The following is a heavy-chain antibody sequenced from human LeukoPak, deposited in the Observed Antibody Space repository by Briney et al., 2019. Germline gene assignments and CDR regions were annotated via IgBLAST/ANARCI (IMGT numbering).Heavy chain of an antibody. D-gene: IGHD5-12*01. CDR1: GSRFTSYW. CDR3: ARLRPGGYSGYEYFDY. J-gene: IGHJ4*02. Sequence: GESLKISLKGSGSRFTSYWIGWVRQMPGKGLEWMGIIYPGDSDTRYSPFFQGQVTISADKSISTAYLQWSSLEPLEHAMYYCARLRPGGYSGYEYFDYWGQGTLVTVSS. V-gene: IGHV5-51*01. CDR2: IYPGDSDT.